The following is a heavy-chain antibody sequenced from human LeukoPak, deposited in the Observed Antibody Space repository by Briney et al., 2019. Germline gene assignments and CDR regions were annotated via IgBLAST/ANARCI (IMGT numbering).Heavy chain of an antibody. CDR3: ARVYGGYYDTSGYYTRKWFDP. CDR1: GGSISSYY. CDR2: IYYSGTT. V-gene: IGHV4-59*01. J-gene: IGHJ5*02. Sequence: SETLSLTCTVSGGSISSYYWNWIRQPPGKGLEWIGYIYYSGTTNYNPSLKSRVAISLDTSKNHFSLKLSSVAAADTAVYYCARVYGGYYDTSGYYTRKWFDPWGQGTLVTVSS. D-gene: IGHD3-22*01.